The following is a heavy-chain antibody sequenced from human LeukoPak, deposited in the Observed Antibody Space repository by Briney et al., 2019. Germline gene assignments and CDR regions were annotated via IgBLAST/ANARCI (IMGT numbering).Heavy chain of an antibody. CDR1: GGSVSSGSYY. CDR2: IYYSGST. Sequence: PSETLSLTCTVSGGSVSSGSYYWSWIRQPPGKGLEWIGYIYYSGSTNYNPSLKSRVTISVDTSKNQFSLKLSSVTAADTAVYYWGREESPTPCGDYGAQEPLVTVPS. J-gene: IGHJ4*02. V-gene: IGHV4-61*01. CDR3: GREESPTPCGDY. D-gene: IGHD1-26*01.